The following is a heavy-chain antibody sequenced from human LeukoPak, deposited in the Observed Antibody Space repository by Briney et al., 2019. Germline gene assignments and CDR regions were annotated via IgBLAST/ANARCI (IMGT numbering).Heavy chain of an antibody. CDR2: MNQDGGEK. V-gene: IGHV3-7*02. Sequence: GGSLRLSCAVSGFTFSNYWMTWVRQAPRQGLEWVANMNQDGGEKNYVDSVKGRFTISRDNAKNSLDLQMNSLRAEDTAVYYCARSGGNSVAGDYWGQGTLVTVSS. D-gene: IGHD4-23*01. CDR3: ARSGGNSVAGDY. J-gene: IGHJ4*02. CDR1: GFTFSNYW.